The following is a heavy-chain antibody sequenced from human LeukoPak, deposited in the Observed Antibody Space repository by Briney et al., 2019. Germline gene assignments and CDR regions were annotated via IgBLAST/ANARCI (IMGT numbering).Heavy chain of an antibody. Sequence: GGSLRLSCAASGFTFSSYWMHWVRQAPGKGLVWVSRINTDGSSTSYADSVKGRFTISRDNAKNTLYLQMNSLRAEDTAVYYCAPPPIAAAGKQQPHPFDYWGQGTLVTVSS. J-gene: IGHJ4*02. D-gene: IGHD6-13*01. CDR2: INTDGSST. CDR3: APPPIAAAGKQQPHPFDY. CDR1: GFTFSSYW. V-gene: IGHV3-74*01.